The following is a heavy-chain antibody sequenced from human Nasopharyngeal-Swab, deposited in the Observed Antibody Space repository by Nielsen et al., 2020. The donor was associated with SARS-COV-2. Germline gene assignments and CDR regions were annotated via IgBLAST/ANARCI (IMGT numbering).Heavy chain of an antibody. Sequence: GGSLRLSCAASGFTFSSYGMHWVRQAPGKGLEWVAVIWYDGSNKYYADSVKGRFTISRDNSKNTLYLQMNSLRAEDTGVYYCARDRIVGATDFDYWGQGTLVTVSS. D-gene: IGHD1-26*01. J-gene: IGHJ4*02. V-gene: IGHV3-33*01. CDR2: IWYDGSNK. CDR1: GFTFSSYG. CDR3: ARDRIVGATDFDY.